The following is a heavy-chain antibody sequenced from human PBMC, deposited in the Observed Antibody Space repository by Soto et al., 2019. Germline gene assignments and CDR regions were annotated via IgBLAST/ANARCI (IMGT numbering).Heavy chain of an antibody. D-gene: IGHD2-15*01. Sequence: EVQLVESGGGLVKPGGSLTLSCAASGFAFRSYNMNWVRQAPGKALEWVASISSGSSNIYYADSVKGRFTISRDNAKNSLFLQMDSLRAEDSAVYYCASATVVAATFDFWGQGTLVTVSS. CDR2: ISSGSSNI. CDR3: ASATVVAATFDF. CDR1: GFAFRSYN. J-gene: IGHJ4*02. V-gene: IGHV3-21*01.